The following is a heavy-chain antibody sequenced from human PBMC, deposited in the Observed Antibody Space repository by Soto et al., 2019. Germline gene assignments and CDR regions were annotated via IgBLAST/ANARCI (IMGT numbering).Heavy chain of an antibody. J-gene: IGHJ4*02. V-gene: IGHV3-33*01. CDR1: GFTFSSYG. CDR2: IWYDGSNK. D-gene: IGHD6-19*01. CDR3: ARVGSGWYYFDY. Sequence: QVQLVESGGGVVKPGRSLRLSCAASGFTFSSYGMHWVRQAPGKGLEWVAVIWYDGSNKYYADSVKGRFTISRDNSKNTLYLQMNSLRAEDTAVYYCARVGSGWYYFDYWGQGTLVTVSS.